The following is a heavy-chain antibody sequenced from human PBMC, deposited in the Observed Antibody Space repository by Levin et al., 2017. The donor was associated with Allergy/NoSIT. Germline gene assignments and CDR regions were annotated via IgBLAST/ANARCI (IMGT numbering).Heavy chain of an antibody. CDR1: GFTFSTYV. D-gene: IGHD1-26*01. V-gene: IGHV3-30-3*01. CDR3: ANSGNYQPPGEY. Sequence: GESLKISCAASGFTFSTYVMHWVRQAPGKGLEWVAVISFDGSIKIYADSVKGRFTISRDNSKNTLYLEVNSLRAEDTAVYYCANSGNYQPPGEYWGQGTLVTVSS. J-gene: IGHJ4*02. CDR2: ISFDGSIK.